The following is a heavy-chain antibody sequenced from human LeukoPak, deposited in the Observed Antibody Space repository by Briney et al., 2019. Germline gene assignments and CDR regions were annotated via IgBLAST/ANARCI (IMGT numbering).Heavy chain of an antibody. CDR1: GFTFNNYA. D-gene: IGHD1-26*01. CDR2: ISYHGNNQ. V-gene: IGHV3-30-3*01. CDR3: AKGGPTGSNYFDF. Sequence: PGGSLRLSCAASGFTFNNYAIHWVRQAPGKGLDWVTLISYHGNNQYYADSVKGRFTISRDNSTNTLYLQMNSLRADDTAVYYCAKGGPTGSNYFDFWGQGTLVTVSS. J-gene: IGHJ4*02.